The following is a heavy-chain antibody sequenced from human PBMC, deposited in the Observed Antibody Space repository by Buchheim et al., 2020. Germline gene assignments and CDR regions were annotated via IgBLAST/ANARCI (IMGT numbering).Heavy chain of an antibody. CDR1: GGTFDNYA. CDR2: TIPVFGTS. Sequence: QVQLVQSGPEVKKPGSSVKVSCKASGGTFDNYAFNWVRQAPGQGLEWMGGTIPVFGTSNYAQKFQGRVTITADKSTSTAYMELSSLRSEDTAVYYCARAHTAMVTSNPYFDYWGQGTL. D-gene: IGHD5-18*01. CDR3: ARAHTAMVTSNPYFDY. J-gene: IGHJ4*02. V-gene: IGHV1-69*06.